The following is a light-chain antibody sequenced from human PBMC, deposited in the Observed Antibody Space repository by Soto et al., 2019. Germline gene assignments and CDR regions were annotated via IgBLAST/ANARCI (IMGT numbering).Light chain of an antibody. V-gene: IGLV1-40*01. CDR1: SSKIGAGYD. CDR3: QSYDSSLSGSRV. J-gene: IGLJ2*01. CDR2: GNS. Sequence: QSVLTQPPSVSGAPGPRVTISCPGSSSKIGAGYDVHWYQQLPGTAPKLLIYGNSNRPSGVPDRFSGSKSGTSASLAITGLQAEDEADYYCQSYDSSLSGSRVFGGGTKVTVL.